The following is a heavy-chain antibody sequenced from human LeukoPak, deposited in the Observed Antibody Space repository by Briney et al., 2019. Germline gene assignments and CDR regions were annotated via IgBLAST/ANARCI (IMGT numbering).Heavy chain of an antibody. Sequence: SETLSLTCAVYGGSFSGYYWSWIRQPPGKGLEWIGEINHSGSTNYNPSLKSRVTISVDTSKNQFSLKLSSVTAADTAVYYCARVYDFWSGLYTDVWGKGTTVTVSS. V-gene: IGHV4-34*01. D-gene: IGHD3-3*01. CDR1: GGSFSGYY. J-gene: IGHJ6*03. CDR3: ARVYDFWSGLYTDV. CDR2: INHSGST.